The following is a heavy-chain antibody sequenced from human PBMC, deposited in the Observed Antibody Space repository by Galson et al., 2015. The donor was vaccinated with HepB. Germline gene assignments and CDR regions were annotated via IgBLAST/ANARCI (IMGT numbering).Heavy chain of an antibody. CDR2: IIPIFGTA. CDR1: GGTFSSYA. D-gene: IGHD5-12*01. V-gene: IGHV1-69*13. Sequence: SVKVSCKASGGTFSSYAISWVRQAPGQGLEWMGGIIPIFGTANYAQKFQGRVTITADESTSTAYMELSSLKASDTAMYYCARQKDIVATTGLDYWGQGTQVTVSS. CDR3: ARQKDIVATTGLDY. J-gene: IGHJ4*02.